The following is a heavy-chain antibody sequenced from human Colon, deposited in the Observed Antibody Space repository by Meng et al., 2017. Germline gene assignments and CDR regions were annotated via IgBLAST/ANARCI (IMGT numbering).Heavy chain of an antibody. J-gene: IGHJ5*02. CDR3: ARDRKHYGERGWFDP. CDR1: GGSISSGDYY. CDR2: IYYSGST. D-gene: IGHD4-17*01. Sequence: QVHPQGSGPGLVQPSQTLSLTCTVSGGSISSGDYYWSWIRQPPGKGLEWIGYIYYSGSTYSNASLKSRVTISIDRSKNQFSLKLSSVTAADTAVYYCARDRKHYGERGWFDPWGQGTLVTVSS. V-gene: IGHV4-30-4*01.